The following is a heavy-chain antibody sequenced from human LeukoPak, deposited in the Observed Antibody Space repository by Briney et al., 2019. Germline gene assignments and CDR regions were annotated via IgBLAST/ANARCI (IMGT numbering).Heavy chain of an antibody. CDR3: AKALSPGSYYYYGMDV. CDR2: ISGSGGST. Sequence: GGSLRLSCAASGFTFSSYAMSWVRQGPGKGLEWVSAISGSGGSTYYADSVKGRFTISRDNSKNTLYLQMNSLRAEDTAVYYCAKALSPGSYYYYGMDVWGQGTTVTVSS. CDR1: GFTFSSYA. V-gene: IGHV3-23*01. J-gene: IGHJ6*02. D-gene: IGHD5/OR15-5a*01.